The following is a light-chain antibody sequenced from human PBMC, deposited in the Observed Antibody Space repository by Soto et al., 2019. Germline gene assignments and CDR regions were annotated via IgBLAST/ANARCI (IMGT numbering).Light chain of an antibody. CDR3: QQYNNWPRT. V-gene: IGKV3-15*01. CDR2: GAS. CDR1: QSVSNN. Sequence: EIVMTQSPATLSVPPGERATLSCRASQSVSNNLAWYQQKPGQAPRLLIFGASTRATGFPARFSGSGSGTEFSLTISSLQSEDFAVYYCQQYNNWPRTFGQGTKVEIK. J-gene: IGKJ1*01.